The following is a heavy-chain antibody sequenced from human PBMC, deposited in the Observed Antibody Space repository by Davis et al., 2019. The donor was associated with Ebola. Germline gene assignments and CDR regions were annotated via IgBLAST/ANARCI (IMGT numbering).Heavy chain of an antibody. Sequence: GESLKISCAASGFTFSSYSMNWVRQAPGKGLEWVSSISSSSSYIYYADSAKGRFTISRDNAKNSLYLQMNSLRAEDTALYYCAKDHLRFRDYYGMDVWGQGTTVTVSS. J-gene: IGHJ6*02. V-gene: IGHV3-21*04. CDR1: GFTFSSYS. CDR3: AKDHLRFRDYYGMDV. D-gene: IGHD3-3*01. CDR2: ISSSSSYI.